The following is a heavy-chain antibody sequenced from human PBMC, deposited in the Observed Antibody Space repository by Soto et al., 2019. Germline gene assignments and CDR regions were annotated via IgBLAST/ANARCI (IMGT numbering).Heavy chain of an antibody. CDR3: AKEVHCGGGSCSWSEGFDY. D-gene: IGHD2-15*01. CDR2: ISYEGSHT. J-gene: IGHJ4*02. V-gene: IGHV3-30*18. Sequence: QVQLVESGGGVVQPGRSLRLSCAASGFIFSSYGMHWVRQAPGKGLEWVAVISYEGSHTYYADSVKGRFTITRDNSKNKLYLQMNSLRPEDTAVYYGAKEVHCGGGSCSWSEGFDYWGQGTLLTVSS. CDR1: GFIFSSYG.